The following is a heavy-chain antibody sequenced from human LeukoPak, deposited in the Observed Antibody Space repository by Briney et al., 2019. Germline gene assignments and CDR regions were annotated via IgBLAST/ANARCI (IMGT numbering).Heavy chain of an antibody. CDR1: GFTFSSYS. J-gene: IGHJ4*02. V-gene: IGHV3-21*01. CDR3: ARDRYSSSSGVDY. Sequence: GGSLRLSCAASGFTFSSYSMNWVRQAPGKGLEWVSSISSSSSYIYYADSVKGRFTISRDNAKNSLYLQMNSLRAEDTAAYYCARDRYSSSSGVDYWGQGIPVTVSS. D-gene: IGHD6-13*01. CDR2: ISSSSSYI.